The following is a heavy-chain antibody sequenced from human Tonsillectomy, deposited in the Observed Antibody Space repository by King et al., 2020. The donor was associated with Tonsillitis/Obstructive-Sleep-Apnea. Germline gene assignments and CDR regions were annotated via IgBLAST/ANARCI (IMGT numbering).Heavy chain of an antibody. Sequence: QVQLVESGAEVKKPGASVKVSCKASGYTFTDYYMHWVRQAPGQGLEWMGRIALNDGDTDYEEKFQGRVTMTRDTSTSTAYMELSGLRSDDTAEYYCTRDFWGGYLRGYYLDVWGKGTTVTVSS. CDR2: IALNDGDT. CDR1: GYTFTDYY. V-gene: IGHV1-2*06. J-gene: IGHJ6*04. D-gene: IGHD3-3*01. CDR3: TRDFWGGYLRGYYLDV.